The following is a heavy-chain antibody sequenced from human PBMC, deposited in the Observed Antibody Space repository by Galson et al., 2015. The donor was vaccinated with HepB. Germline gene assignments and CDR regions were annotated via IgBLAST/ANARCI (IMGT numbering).Heavy chain of an antibody. V-gene: IGHV3-30-3*01. CDR1: GFTFSSYA. CDR2: ISYDGSNK. J-gene: IGHJ4*02. Sequence: SLRLSCAASGFTFSSYAMHWVRQAPGKGLEWVAVISYDGSNKYYADSVKGRFTISRDNSKNTLYLQMNSLRAEDTAVYYCARGPLPRYCSSTSCYLYYFDYWGQGTLVTVSS. CDR3: ARGPLPRYCSSTSCYLYYFDY. D-gene: IGHD2-2*01.